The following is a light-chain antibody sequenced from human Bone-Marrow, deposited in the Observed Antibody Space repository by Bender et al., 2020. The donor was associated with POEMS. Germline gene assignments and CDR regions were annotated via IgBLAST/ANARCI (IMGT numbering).Light chain of an antibody. CDR2: EVT. CDR1: NIRSYS. Sequence: ALTQTPSVSVAPGQTAMITCGGENIRSYSVHWYQQHPGKAPKLMIYEVTKRPSGVPDRFSGSKSGNTASLTVSGLQAEDEADYFCGAWDDSLNGPVFGGGTKVTVL. V-gene: IGLV2-8*01. CDR3: GAWDDSLNGPV. J-gene: IGLJ3*02.